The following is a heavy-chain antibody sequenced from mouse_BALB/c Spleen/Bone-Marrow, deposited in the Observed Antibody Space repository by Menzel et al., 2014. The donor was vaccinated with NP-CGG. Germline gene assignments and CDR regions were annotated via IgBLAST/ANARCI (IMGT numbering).Heavy chain of an antibody. J-gene: IGHJ3*01. V-gene: IGHV1S127*01. CDR3: TRYDLTSRAFAY. CDR2: IHLSDSES. Sequence: VQLQQSGAELVKPGASVKLSCKASGYSFTSYWMNWVKQRPGQGLEWIGMIHLSDSESRLNQKFKDKATLTVDKSSSTAYMQRSSPTSEDSAVYYCTRYDLTSRAFAYWGEGTLVTVSA. CDR1: GYSFTSYW. D-gene: IGHD3-3*01.